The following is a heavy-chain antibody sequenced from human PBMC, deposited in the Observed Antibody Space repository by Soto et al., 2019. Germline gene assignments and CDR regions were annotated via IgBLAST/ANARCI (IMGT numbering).Heavy chain of an antibody. CDR1: ACSISSYF. CDR2: IYYSGST. CDR3: ASSYGDYLEDGAEYFQH. J-gene: IGHJ1*01. V-gene: IGHV4-59*08. Sequence: SETLSLTCTVSACSISSYFWSWIRQPTGKGLEWIGYIYYSGSTNYNPSLKSRVTISVDTSKNQFSLKLSSVTAADTAVYYCASSYGDYLEDGAEYFQHWGQGTLVTVSS. D-gene: IGHD4-17*01.